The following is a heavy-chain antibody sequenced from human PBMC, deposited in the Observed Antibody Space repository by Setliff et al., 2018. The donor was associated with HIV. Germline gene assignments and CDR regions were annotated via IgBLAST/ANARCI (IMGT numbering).Heavy chain of an antibody. J-gene: IGHJ6*02. CDR2: VFPDDSDT. CDR1: GYSFTTLW. V-gene: IGHV5-51*01. CDR3: ARNYGMDV. Sequence: GESLKISCQASGYSFTTLWIAWVRQMPGKGLEWMGMVFPDDSDTRYSPSFQGQVTISADKSITTAYLQWSSLGASDTAMYYCARNYGMDVWGQGTTVTVSS.